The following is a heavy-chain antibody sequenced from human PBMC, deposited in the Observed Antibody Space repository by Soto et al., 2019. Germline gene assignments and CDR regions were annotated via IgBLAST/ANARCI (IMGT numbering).Heavy chain of an antibody. CDR2: ISSSSSTI. V-gene: IGHV3-48*01. CDR3: AKDTVSRYSGYAGYFDY. CDR1: ACTCSSYG. J-gene: IGHJ4*02. D-gene: IGHD5-12*01. Sequence: PGGSVRLSWAAAACTCSSYGRSWVRQAPGKGLEWVSYISSSSSTIYYADSVKGRFTISRDNSKNTLHLQMNSLRAEDTAVYYCAKDTVSRYSGYAGYFDYWGQGTLVTVSS.